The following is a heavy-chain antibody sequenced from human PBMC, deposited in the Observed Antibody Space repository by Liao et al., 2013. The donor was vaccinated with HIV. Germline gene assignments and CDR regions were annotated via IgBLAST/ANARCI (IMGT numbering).Heavy chain of an antibody. CDR3: ARDNGYCSSTSCYSGLPFDY. Sequence: QLQLQESGPGLVKPSETLSLTCTVSGGSISRSSSYWGWIRQPPGKGLEWIGSIYNSGTTYYSPSLKSRVIISVDMPKNQFSLKLYSVTAADTAVYYCARDNGYCSSTSCYSGLPFDYWGQGTLVTVSS. D-gene: IGHD2-2*02. CDR1: GGSISRSSSY. CDR2: IYNSGTT. V-gene: IGHV4-39*07. J-gene: IGHJ4*02.